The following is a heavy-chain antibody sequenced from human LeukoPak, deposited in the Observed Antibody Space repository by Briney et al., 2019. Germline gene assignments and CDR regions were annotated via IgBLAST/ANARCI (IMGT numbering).Heavy chain of an antibody. V-gene: IGHV1-69*06. CDR1: GGTFSSYA. CDR2: IIPIFGTA. Sequence: PVKVSCKASGGTFSSYAISWVRQAPGQGLEWMGGIIPIFGTANYAQKFQGRVTITADKSTSTAYMELSSLRSEDTAVYYCASSYSYYYMDVWGKGTTVTVSS. D-gene: IGHD2-21*01. J-gene: IGHJ6*03. CDR3: ASSYSYYYMDV.